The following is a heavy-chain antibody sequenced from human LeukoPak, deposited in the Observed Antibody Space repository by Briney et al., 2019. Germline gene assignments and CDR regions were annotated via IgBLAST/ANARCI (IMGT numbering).Heavy chain of an antibody. CDR3: ARDRSSSWYGYFDY. V-gene: IGHV3-30*04. Sequence: GRSLRLSCAASGFTFSSYAMHWVRQAPGKGLEWVAVISYDGSNKYYADSVKGRFTISRDNSKNTLYLQMNSLRAEDTAVYYCARDRSSSWYGYFDYWGQGTLVAVSS. J-gene: IGHJ4*02. CDR1: GFTFSSYA. CDR2: ISYDGSNK. D-gene: IGHD6-13*01.